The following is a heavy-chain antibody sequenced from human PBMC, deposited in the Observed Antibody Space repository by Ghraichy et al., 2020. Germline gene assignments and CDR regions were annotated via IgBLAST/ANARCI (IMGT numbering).Heavy chain of an antibody. J-gene: IGHJ3*02. CDR3: ARVPSGRVVVVTATTGAFDI. CDR1: GFTFSSYA. D-gene: IGHD2-21*02. V-gene: IGHV3-30-3*01. Sequence: GGSLRLSCAASGFTFSSYAMHWVRQAPGKGLEWVAVISYDGSNKYYADSVKGRFTISRDNSKNTLYLQMNSLRAEDTAVYYCARVPSGRVVVVTATTGAFDIWGQGTMVTVSS. CDR2: ISYDGSNK.